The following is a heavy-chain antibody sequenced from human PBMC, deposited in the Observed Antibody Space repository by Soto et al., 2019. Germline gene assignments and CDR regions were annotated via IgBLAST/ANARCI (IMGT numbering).Heavy chain of an antibody. CDR3: VQGHELLGYYFEF. D-gene: IGHD2-15*01. V-gene: IGHV3-64D*06. CDR1: GFTFSNYA. J-gene: IGHJ4*01. CDR2: ITSDGDST. Sequence: GGSLRLSCSVSGFTFSNYAMHWVRQAPGKGLEYVSGITSDGDSTWHADSVKDRFTISRDNSKNTLFLQMSSLRVEDTAIYFCVQGHELLGYYFEFWGPGRLVTVSA.